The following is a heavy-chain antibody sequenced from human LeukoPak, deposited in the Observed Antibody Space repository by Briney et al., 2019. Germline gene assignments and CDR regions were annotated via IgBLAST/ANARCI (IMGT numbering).Heavy chain of an antibody. Sequence: ASVKVSCKASGYTFTSYGISWVRQAPGQGLEWMGWISAYKGNTNYAQKLQGRVTMTTDTSTSTAYMELRSLRSDDTAVYYCARTDIVVVPAASDYFDYWGQGTLVTVSS. CDR2: ISAYKGNT. D-gene: IGHD2-2*01. CDR3: ARTDIVVVPAASDYFDY. V-gene: IGHV1-18*01. CDR1: GYTFTSYG. J-gene: IGHJ4*02.